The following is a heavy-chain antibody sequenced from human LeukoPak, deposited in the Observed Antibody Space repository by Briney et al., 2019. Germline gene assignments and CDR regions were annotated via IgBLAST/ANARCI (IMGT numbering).Heavy chain of an antibody. D-gene: IGHD3-10*01. CDR2: INYDGSTT. V-gene: IGHV3-74*01. J-gene: IGHJ4*02. Sequence: GGSLRLSCAASGFSFSSYWMHWVRQAPGKGLVWVSRINYDGSTTTYADSVRGRFTISRDNAKSTLYLQMHSLRVEDTAVYFCVRDLGPGDYWGQGTLVTVSS. CDR3: VRDLGPGDY. CDR1: GFSFSSYW.